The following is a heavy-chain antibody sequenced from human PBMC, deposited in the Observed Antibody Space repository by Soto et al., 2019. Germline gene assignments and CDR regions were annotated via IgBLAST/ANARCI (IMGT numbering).Heavy chain of an antibody. CDR2: ISSSGSTI. CDR3: ARGGLGEGYYDFWSGYYLAHGMDV. J-gene: IGHJ6*02. D-gene: IGHD3-3*01. Sequence: GGSLRLSCAASGFTFSDYYMSWIRQAPGKGLGWVSYISSSGSTIYYADSVKGRFTISRDNAKNSLYLQMNSLRAEDTAVYYCARGGLGEGYYDFWSGYYLAHGMDVWGQGTTVTVSS. CDR1: GFTFSDYY. V-gene: IGHV3-11*01.